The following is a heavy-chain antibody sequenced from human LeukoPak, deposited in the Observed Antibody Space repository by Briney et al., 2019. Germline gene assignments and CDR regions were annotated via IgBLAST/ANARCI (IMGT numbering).Heavy chain of an antibody. CDR3: AKYTFYAPEI. D-gene: IGHD5-18*01. J-gene: IGHJ3*02. Sequence: GGSLSLFYAPSGSTVGSQRRNWVRQAPGKGLEWIPYISGGSDTISYSDSVKGRFTISRDNAKNSLYLQMNSLRDEDTAVYYCAKYTFYAPEIRGQRAMFTVSS. CDR2: ISGGSDTI. CDR1: GSTVGSQR. V-gene: IGHV3-48*02.